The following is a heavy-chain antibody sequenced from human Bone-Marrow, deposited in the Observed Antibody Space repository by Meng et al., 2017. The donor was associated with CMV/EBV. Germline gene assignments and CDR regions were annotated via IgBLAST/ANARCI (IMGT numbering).Heavy chain of an antibody. V-gene: IGHV4-39*07. CDR3: ARVKVVPTAIGGKIDY. CDR2: IYYSGYT. CDR1: GGSISSGSYY. D-gene: IGHD2-2*02. J-gene: IGHJ4*02. Sequence: SETLSLTCTVSGGSISSGSYYWGWIRQPPGKGLEWIAHIYYSGYTYYNPSLKSRITTSVGTSKNQFSLKLSSVTAADTAVYYCARVKVVPTAIGGKIDYCGQGTLVTVSS.